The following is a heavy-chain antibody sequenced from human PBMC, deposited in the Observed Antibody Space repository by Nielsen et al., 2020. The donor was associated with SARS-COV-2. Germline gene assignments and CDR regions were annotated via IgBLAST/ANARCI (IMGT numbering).Heavy chain of an antibody. CDR3: AKDAWFGELLYWYFDY. J-gene: IGHJ4*02. CDR1: GSTFSSYA. Sequence: GGSLRLSCAASGSTFSSYAMSWVRQAPGKGLEWVSAISGSGGSTYYADSVKGRFTISRDNSKNTLYLQMNSLRAEDTAVYYCAKDAWFGELLYWYFDYWGQGTLVTVSS. D-gene: IGHD3-10*01. V-gene: IGHV3-23*01. CDR2: ISGSGGST.